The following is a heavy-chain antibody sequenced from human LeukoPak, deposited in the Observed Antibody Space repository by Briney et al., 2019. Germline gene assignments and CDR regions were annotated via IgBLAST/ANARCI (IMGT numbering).Heavy chain of an antibody. CDR2: IYYSGST. CDR1: GGSISSYY. CDR3: ARQRGWGFGSYFDY. D-gene: IGHD7-27*01. J-gene: IGHJ4*02. V-gene: IGHV4-59*08. Sequence: PSGTLSLTCTVSGGSISSYYWSWIRQPPGKGLEWIGYIYYSGSTNYNPSLKSRVTISVDTSKNQFSVKMYSVTAADSAVFYCARQRGWGFGSYFDYWGRGTLVTVSS.